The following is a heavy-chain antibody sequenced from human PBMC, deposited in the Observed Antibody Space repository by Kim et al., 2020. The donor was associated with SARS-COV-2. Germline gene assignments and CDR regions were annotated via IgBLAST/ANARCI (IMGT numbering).Heavy chain of an antibody. CDR3: ARDRDIVVGYYFDY. CDR1: GFTFSDYY. J-gene: IGHJ4*02. Sequence: GGSLRLSCAASGFTFSDYYMSWIRQAPGKGLEWVSYISSSSSYTNYADSVKGRFTISRDNAKNSLYLQMNSLRAEDTAVYYCARDRDIVVGYYFDYWGQGTLVTVSS. CDR2: ISSSSSYT. V-gene: IGHV3-11*05. D-gene: IGHD2-15*01.